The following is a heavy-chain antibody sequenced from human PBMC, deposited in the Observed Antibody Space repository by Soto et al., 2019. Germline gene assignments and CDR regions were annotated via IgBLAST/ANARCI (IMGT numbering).Heavy chain of an antibody. D-gene: IGHD2-15*01. J-gene: IGHJ5*02. CDR2: ISYVGSNK. CDR1: GFTFSSYA. V-gene: IGHV3-30-3*01. CDR3: ARDLATDRRWFDP. Sequence: QVQLVESGGGVVQPGRSLRLSCAASGFTFSSYAMHWVRQAPGKGLEWVAVISYVGSNKYYADSVKGRFTISRDNSKNTLYLQMNSLRAEDTAVYYCARDLATDRRWFDPWGQGTLVTVSS.